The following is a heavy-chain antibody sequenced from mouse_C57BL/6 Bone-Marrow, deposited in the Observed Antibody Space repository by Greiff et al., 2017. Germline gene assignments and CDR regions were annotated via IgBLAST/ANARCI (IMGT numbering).Heavy chain of an antibody. J-gene: IGHJ1*03. CDR1: GYTFTSYW. CDR2: IHPNSGST. D-gene: IGHD2-2*01. Sequence: QVQLKQSGAELVKPGASVKLSCKASGYTFTSYWMHWVKQRPGQGLEWIGMIHPNSGSTNYNEKFKSKATLTVDKSSSTAYMQLSCLTSEDSAVYYCARVGLRRWDFDVWGTGTTVTVSS. V-gene: IGHV1-64*01. CDR3: ARVGLRRWDFDV.